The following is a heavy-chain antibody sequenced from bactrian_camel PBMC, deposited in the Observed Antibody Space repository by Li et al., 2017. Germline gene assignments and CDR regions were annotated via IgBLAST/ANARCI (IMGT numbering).Heavy chain of an antibody. CDR1: GFTDKIIC. Sequence: HVQLVESGGGSVQAGGSLRLSCAASGFTDKIICMGWFRQVPGKEREGLAAIYKGSFTYYSDSVKGRFTISQDRTKKNTVYLQMDSLKPEDTAQYYCAADFRICLGTQGLRASEYVYWGQGTQVTVS. CDR3: AADFRICLGTQGLRASEYVY. D-gene: IGHD7*01. V-gene: IGHV3S53*01. J-gene: IGHJ4*01. CDR2: IYKGSFT.